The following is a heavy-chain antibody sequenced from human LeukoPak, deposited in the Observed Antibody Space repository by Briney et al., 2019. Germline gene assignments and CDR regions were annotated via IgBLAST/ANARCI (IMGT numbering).Heavy chain of an antibody. D-gene: IGHD2-15*01. J-gene: IGHJ4*02. Sequence: SGGSLRLSCSASGFTFSSYAMHWVRQAPGKGLEYVSAISSNGGSTYYADSVKGRFTISRDNSKNTLYLQMSSLRAEDTAVYYCVKDSAKGRCCSGGSCYSTAYYFDYWGQGTLVTVSS. CDR2: ISSNGGST. V-gene: IGHV3-64D*06. CDR1: GFTFSSYA. CDR3: VKDSAKGRCCSGGSCYSTAYYFDY.